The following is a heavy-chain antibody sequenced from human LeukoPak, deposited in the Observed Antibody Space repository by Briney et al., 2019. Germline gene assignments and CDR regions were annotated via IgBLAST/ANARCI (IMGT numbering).Heavy chain of an antibody. Sequence: GGSLRLSCAASEFIFSSYAMSWVRQAPGKGLEWVSGISGSGGSTDYADSVKGRFTISRDNSKNTLYLQMNSLRAEDTAVYYCARVKGDAFDIWGQGTLVTVSS. J-gene: IGHJ3*02. CDR3: ARVKGDAFDI. CDR1: EFIFSSYA. V-gene: IGHV3-23*01. CDR2: ISGSGGST. D-gene: IGHD2-21*01.